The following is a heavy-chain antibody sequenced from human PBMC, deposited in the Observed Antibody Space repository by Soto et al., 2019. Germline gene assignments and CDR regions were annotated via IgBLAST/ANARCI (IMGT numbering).Heavy chain of an antibody. J-gene: IGHJ3*02. V-gene: IGHV3-21*01. CDR1: RFTFSSYS. CDR3: ARDRMTTVTYDAFDI. Sequence: PGGSLRLSCAASRFTFSSYSMNWVRQAPGKGLEWVSSISSSSSYIYYADSVKGRFTISRDNAKNSLYLQMNSLRAEDTAVYYCARDRMTTVTYDAFDIWGQGTMVTVSS. CDR2: ISSSSSYI. D-gene: IGHD4-17*01.